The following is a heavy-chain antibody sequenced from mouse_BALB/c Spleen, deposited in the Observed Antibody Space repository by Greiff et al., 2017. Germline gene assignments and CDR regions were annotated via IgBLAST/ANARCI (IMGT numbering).Heavy chain of an antibody. CDR3: ARGRDYDGPYFDY. CDR2: ISDGGSYT. J-gene: IGHJ2*01. D-gene: IGHD2-4*01. CDR1: GFTFSDYY. Sequence: EVKLMESGGGLVKPGGSLKLSCAASGFTFSDYYMYWVRQTPEKRLECVATISDGGSYTYYPDSVKGRFTISRDNAKNNLYLQMSSLKSEDTAMYYCARGRDYDGPYFDYWGQGTTLTVSS. V-gene: IGHV5-4*02.